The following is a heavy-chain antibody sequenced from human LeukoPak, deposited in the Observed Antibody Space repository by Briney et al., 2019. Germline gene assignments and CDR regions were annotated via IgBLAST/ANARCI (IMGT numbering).Heavy chain of an antibody. CDR1: GYTFTGYY. J-gene: IGHJ3*02. CDR2: IHPNSGGT. CDR3: ARGTILAPFDI. D-gene: IGHD3-3*01. V-gene: IGHV1-2*02. Sequence: ASVKVSCKASGYTFTGYYLHWVRQAPGQGLEWMGWIHPNSGGTSYEQSFQGRVTMTSDTSISTAYMEVRRLRSDDTAVYYCARGTILAPFDIWGQGTMVTVSS.